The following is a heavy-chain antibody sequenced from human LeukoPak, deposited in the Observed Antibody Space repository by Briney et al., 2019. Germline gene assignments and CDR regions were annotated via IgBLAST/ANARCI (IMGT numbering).Heavy chain of an antibody. CDR2: IIPIFGTA. V-gene: IGHV1-69*05. Sequence: GSIIPIFGTANYAQKFQGRVTITTDESTSTAYMELSSLRSEDTAVYYCASSWELLPFFDYWGQGTLVTVSS. D-gene: IGHD1-26*01. J-gene: IGHJ4*02. CDR3: ASSWELLPFFDY.